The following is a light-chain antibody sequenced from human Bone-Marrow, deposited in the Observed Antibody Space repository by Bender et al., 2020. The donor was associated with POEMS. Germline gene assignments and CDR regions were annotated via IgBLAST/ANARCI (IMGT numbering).Light chain of an antibody. Sequence: QSVLTQPPSASGTPGQRVTISCSGGSSNIGAHAVNWYQHLPGTAPKLLIYSSHRRPSEVPDRFSGSRSGTSASLAISGFQSKDEADYCCAGCDDDLNDWVFGGGTRRTV. J-gene: IGLJ3*02. CDR1: SSNIGAHA. CDR2: SSH. V-gene: IGLV1-44*01. CDR3: AGCDDDLNDWV.